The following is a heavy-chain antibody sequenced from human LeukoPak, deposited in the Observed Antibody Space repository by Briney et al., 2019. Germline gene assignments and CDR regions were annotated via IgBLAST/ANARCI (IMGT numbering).Heavy chain of an antibody. CDR2: IKQDESEN. CDR3: ARGPDYDILTGYYIDAFYMDV. CDR1: GFTFSRYW. D-gene: IGHD3-9*01. V-gene: IGHV3-7*01. Sequence: GGSLRLSCAASGFTFSRYWMSWVRQAPGKGLEWVANIKQDESENYYVDSVKGRFTISRDNPNYSVYLQLNSLRAEDTAVYYCARGPDYDILTGYYIDAFYMDVWGKGTTVTVSS. J-gene: IGHJ6*03.